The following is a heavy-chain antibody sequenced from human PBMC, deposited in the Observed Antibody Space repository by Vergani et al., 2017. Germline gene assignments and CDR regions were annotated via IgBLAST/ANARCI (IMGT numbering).Heavy chain of an antibody. CDR2: IYYSGST. D-gene: IGHD3-22*01. J-gene: IGHJ5*02. Sequence: QVQLQESGPGLVKPSETLSLTCTVSGGSISSSSYYWGWIRQPPGKGLEWIGSIYYSGSTYYNPSLKSRVTISVDTSKNQFSLKLSSVTAADTAVYYCASNYYDSRGYPNWFDPWGQGTLVTVSS. CDR3: ASNYYDSRGYPNWFDP. V-gene: IGHV4-39*07. CDR1: GGSISSSSYY.